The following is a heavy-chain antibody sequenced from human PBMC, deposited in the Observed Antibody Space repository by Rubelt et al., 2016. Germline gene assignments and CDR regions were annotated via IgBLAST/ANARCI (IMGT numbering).Heavy chain of an antibody. Sequence: QVQLVQSGAEVKKPGASVKVSCKASGYTFTSYAMHWVRQAPGQRLEWMGWMNPNSGNTGYAQKFQGRVTMTRNTSISTAYMELSSLRSEDTAVYYCAKDYGGDWFDPWGQGTLVTVSS. D-gene: IGHD4-23*01. CDR2: MNPNSGNT. J-gene: IGHJ5*02. CDR3: AKDYGGDWFDP. CDR1: GYTFTSYA. V-gene: IGHV1-8*02.